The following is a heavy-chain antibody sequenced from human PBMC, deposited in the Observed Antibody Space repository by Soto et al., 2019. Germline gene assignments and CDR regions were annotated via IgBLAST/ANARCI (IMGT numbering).Heavy chain of an antibody. D-gene: IGHD5-18*01. CDR2: VYSGMSM. CDR3: ARGDSCGPEVVASAL. V-gene: IGHV3-66*01. CDR1: GFTVSSTY. Sequence: EVELVESGGDLVQPGGSLRLSCAASGFTVSSTYWSWVRQAPGKGLEWIAGVYSGMSMYYADPVKGRFTISTDNSKNTLYLQMNSLRADDTAVYYCARGDSCGPEVVASALWGQGTLVTVSS. J-gene: IGHJ4*02.